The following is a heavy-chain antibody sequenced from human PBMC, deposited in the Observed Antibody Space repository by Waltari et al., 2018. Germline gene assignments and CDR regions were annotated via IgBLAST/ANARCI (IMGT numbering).Heavy chain of an antibody. CDR2: IYYSGST. Sequence: QVQLQESGTGLVKPSQTLSLTCTVSGGSISSGGYYWSWTSQHPGKGLEWIGYIYYSGSTYYNPSLKSRVTISVDTSKNHFSLKLSSVTAADTAVYYCARATSEYQLRPYYYYMDVWGKGTTVTVSS. CDR1: GGSISSGGYY. CDR3: ARATSEYQLRPYYYYMDV. J-gene: IGHJ6*03. D-gene: IGHD2-2*01. V-gene: IGHV4-31*03.